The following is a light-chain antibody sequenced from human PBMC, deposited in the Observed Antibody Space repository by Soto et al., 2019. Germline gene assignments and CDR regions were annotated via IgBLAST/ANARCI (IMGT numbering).Light chain of an antibody. CDR1: QSVSSY. CDR2: DAS. Sequence: EIVLTQSPATLSLSPGERATLSCRASQSVSSYLAWYQQKPGQAPRLLIYDASNRATGIPARFSGSGSGTDFTLTISSLEPEDFAVYYCKQRRSWPPITFGQGTRLEIK. J-gene: IGKJ5*01. V-gene: IGKV3-11*01. CDR3: KQRRSWPPIT.